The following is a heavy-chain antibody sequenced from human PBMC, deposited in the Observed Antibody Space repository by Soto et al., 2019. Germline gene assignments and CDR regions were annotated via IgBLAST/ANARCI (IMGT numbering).Heavy chain of an antibody. V-gene: IGHV1-18*01. Sequence: ASVKVSCKASGYTFTSYGISWVRQAPGQGLEWMGWISAYNGNTNYAQKLQGRVTMTTDTSTSTAYMELRSLRSDDTAVYYCAKELGYSGYDAMPGGYCSGGSCYWYDWGQGTLVSVTS. CDR2: ISAYNGNT. D-gene: IGHD2-15*01. J-gene: IGHJ4*02. CDR3: AKELGYSGYDAMPGGYCSGGSCYWYD. CDR1: GYTFTSYG.